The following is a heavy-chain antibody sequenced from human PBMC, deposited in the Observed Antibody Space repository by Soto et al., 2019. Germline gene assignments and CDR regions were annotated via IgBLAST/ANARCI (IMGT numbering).Heavy chain of an antibody. Sequence: SETLSLTCAVSGYSISSGNYWGWIRQPPGKGLEWIGSIYHSGSTYYNPSLKSRVTISVDTSKNQFSLRLSSVTAADTAVYYCARVLSGRIFDYCGQGTLVTVSS. J-gene: IGHJ4*02. CDR3: ARVLSGRIFDY. V-gene: IGHV4-38-2*01. D-gene: IGHD1-26*01. CDR1: GYSISSGNY. CDR2: IYHSGST.